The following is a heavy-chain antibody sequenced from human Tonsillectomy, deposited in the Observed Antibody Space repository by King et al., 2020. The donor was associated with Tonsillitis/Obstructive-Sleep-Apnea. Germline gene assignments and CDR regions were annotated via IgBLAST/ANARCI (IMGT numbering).Heavy chain of an antibody. CDR3: HPAMVRLRNFDY. CDR2: ISYDGSNK. CDR1: GFTFSSYA. D-gene: IGHD4/OR15-4a*01. J-gene: IGHJ4*02. V-gene: IGHV3-30*01. Sequence: VQLVESGGGVVQPGRSLRLSCAASGFTFSSYAMHWVRQAPGKGLEWVAVISYDGSNKYYADSVKGRFTISRDNSKNTLYLQMNSLRAEDTAVYYCHPAMVRLRNFDYWGQGTLVTVSS.